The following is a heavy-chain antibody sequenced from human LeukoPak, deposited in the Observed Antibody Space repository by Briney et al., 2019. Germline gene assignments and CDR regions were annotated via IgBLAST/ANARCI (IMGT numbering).Heavy chain of an antibody. Sequence: ASVKVSCKASGGTFSSYAISWVRQAPGQGLEWMGMIIPILGIANYAQKFQGRVTITADKSTSTAYMELSSLRSEDTAVYYCARDKTGDPGAFDYWGQGTLVTVSS. D-gene: IGHD7-27*01. CDR2: IIPILGIA. V-gene: IGHV1-69*04. J-gene: IGHJ4*02. CDR1: GGTFSSYA. CDR3: ARDKTGDPGAFDY.